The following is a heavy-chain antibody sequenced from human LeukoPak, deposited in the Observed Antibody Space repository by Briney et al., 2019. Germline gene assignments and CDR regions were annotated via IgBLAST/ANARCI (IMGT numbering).Heavy chain of an antibody. J-gene: IGHJ6*03. Sequence: KPGGSLRLSCAASGFTFSSYSMNWVRQAPGKGLEWVSSISSSSSYIYYADSVKGRFTISRDNAKNSLYLQVNSLRAEDTAVYYCARDLTRITIFGVVSGYMDVWGKGTTVTVSS. V-gene: IGHV3-21*01. D-gene: IGHD3-3*01. CDR2: ISSSSSYI. CDR3: ARDLTRITIFGVVSGYMDV. CDR1: GFTFSSYS.